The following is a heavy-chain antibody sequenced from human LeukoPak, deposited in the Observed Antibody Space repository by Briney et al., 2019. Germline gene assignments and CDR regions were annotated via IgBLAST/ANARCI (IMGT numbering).Heavy chain of an antibody. D-gene: IGHD3-22*01. CDR2: ISYDGSNK. J-gene: IGHJ4*02. Sequence: GGSLRLSCAASGFTFSSYAMHWVRQAPGKGLEGVAVISYDGSNKYYADSVKGRFTISRDNSKNTLYLQMNSLRAEDTAVYYCARDSRGGSGSLPDYWGQGTLVTVSS. CDR3: ARDSRGGSGSLPDY. V-gene: IGHV3-30-3*01. CDR1: GFTFSSYA.